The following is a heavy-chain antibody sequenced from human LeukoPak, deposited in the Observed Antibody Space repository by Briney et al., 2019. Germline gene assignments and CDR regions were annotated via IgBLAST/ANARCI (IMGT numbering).Heavy chain of an antibody. D-gene: IGHD6-13*01. Sequence: GGSLRLSCAASGFTFSSYRMNWVRQAPGKGLEWVSYISSSSSTIYYADSVKGRFTISRDNAKNSLYLQMNSLRAEDTAVYYCARGGSAAAGRGIYFDYWGQGTLVTVSS. CDR2: ISSSSSTI. V-gene: IGHV3-48*01. CDR3: ARGGSAAAGRGIYFDY. CDR1: GFTFSSYR. J-gene: IGHJ4*02.